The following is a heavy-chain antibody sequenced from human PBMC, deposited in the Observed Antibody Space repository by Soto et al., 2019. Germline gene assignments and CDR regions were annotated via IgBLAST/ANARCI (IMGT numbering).Heavy chain of an antibody. V-gene: IGHV3-30-3*01. D-gene: IGHD3-3*01. CDR3: ARGFPLMYDFWSGYSSATTCMDV. CDR2: ISYDGSNK. CDR1: GFTFSSYA. J-gene: IGHJ6*02. Sequence: GGSLRLSCAASGFTFSSYAMHWVRQAPGKGLEWVAVISYDGSNKYYADSVKGRFTISRDNSKNTLYLQMNSLRAEDTAVYYCARGFPLMYDFWSGYSSATTCMDVWGQGTTVTVSS.